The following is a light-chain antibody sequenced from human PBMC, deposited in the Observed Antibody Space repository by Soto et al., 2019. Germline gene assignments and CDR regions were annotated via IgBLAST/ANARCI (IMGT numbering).Light chain of an antibody. CDR2: NAS. CDR3: QQYNSYSPWT. V-gene: IGKV3-11*01. Sequence: EIVLTQSASTLSWSPGERAILSCGASQSVSTFLAWFQQKPGQPPRLLIYNASNRTTGIPARFSGSGSGTEFTLTISSLQPDDFATYCCQQYNSYSPWTFGQGTKVDIK. CDR1: QSVSTF. J-gene: IGKJ1*01.